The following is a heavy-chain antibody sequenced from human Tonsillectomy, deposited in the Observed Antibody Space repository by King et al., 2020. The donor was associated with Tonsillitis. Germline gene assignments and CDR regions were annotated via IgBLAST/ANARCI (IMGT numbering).Heavy chain of an antibody. CDR2: MSYDGRNE. Sequence: VQLVESGGGVVQPGRSRRLSCAASGFTFSTYVIHWVRQAPGNGLEWVAVMSYDGRNEYYADSVKGRFTISRDNSKNTLYLQMNSLRAEDTAVYYCARGAYSSSWLIDHWGQGTLVTVSS. D-gene: IGHD6-13*01. CDR1: GFTFSTYV. J-gene: IGHJ4*02. CDR3: ARGAYSSSWLIDH. V-gene: IGHV3-30*03.